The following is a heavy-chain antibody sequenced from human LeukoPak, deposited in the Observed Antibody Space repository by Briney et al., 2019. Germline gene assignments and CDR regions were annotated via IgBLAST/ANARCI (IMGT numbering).Heavy chain of an antibody. CDR2: ISYDGSTK. V-gene: IGHV3-30*18. CDR3: AKKKSRALEPGIDY. D-gene: IGHD1-14*01. CDR1: AFISSKYG. Sequence: GCLRLSSAASAFISSKYGIHWVGQAPRKGLEWVAVISYDGSTKYYADSVKGRFTISRDNSENTLYLQMNSLRAEDTAVYFCAKKKSRALEPGIDYWGQGTLVTVSS. J-gene: IGHJ4*02.